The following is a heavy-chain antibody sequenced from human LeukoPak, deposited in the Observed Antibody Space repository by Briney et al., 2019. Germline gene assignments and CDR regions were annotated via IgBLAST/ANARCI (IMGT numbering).Heavy chain of an antibody. CDR1: GYTLTELS. D-gene: IGHD1-14*01. CDR3: ATPNLPYYGMDV. CDR2: FDPEDGET. Sequence: ASVKVSCKFSGYTLTELSMHWVRQAPGKGLEWMGGFDPEDGETIYAQKFQGRVTMTEDTSTDTAYMELSSLRSEDTAVYYCATPNLPYYGMDVWGQGTTVTVSS. V-gene: IGHV1-24*01. J-gene: IGHJ6*02.